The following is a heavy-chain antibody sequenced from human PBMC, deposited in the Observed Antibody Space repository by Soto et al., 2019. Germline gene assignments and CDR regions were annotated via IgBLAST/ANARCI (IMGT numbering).Heavy chain of an antibody. J-gene: IGHJ6*02. Sequence: SETLSLTCTVSGGSISSYYWSWIRQPPGKGLEWIGYIYYSGSTNYNPSLKSRVTISVDTSKNQFSLKLSSVTAADTAVYYCATTDVSSSGWYWDYYYYYGMDVWGQGTTVTVSS. V-gene: IGHV4-59*08. CDR1: GGSISSYY. CDR3: ATTDVSSSGWYWDYYYYYGMDV. CDR2: IYYSGST. D-gene: IGHD6-19*01.